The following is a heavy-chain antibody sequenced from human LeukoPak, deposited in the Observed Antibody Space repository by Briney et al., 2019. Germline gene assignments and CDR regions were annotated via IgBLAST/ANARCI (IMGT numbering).Heavy chain of an antibody. V-gene: IGHV4-34*01. CDR3: ARTPRKVTTYYYGMDV. CDR2: INHSGST. Sequence: SETLSLTCAVYGGSFSGYYWSWIRQPPAKGLEWIGEINHSGSTNYNPSLKSRVTISVDTSKNQFSLKLSSVTAADTAVYYCARTPRKVTTYYYGMDVWGKGTTVTVSS. J-gene: IGHJ6*04. CDR1: GGSFSGYY. D-gene: IGHD4-17*01.